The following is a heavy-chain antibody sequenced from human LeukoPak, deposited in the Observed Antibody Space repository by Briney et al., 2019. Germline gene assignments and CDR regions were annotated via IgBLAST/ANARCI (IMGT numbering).Heavy chain of an antibody. D-gene: IGHD1-26*01. J-gene: IGHJ5*02. CDR2: MNPNSGNT. CDR3: ARAPKFRLVGVGKGPFDP. Sequence: ASVKVSCKASGYTFTSYDINWVRQATGQGLEWMGWMNPNSGNTGYAQKFQGRVTMTRNTSISTAYMELSSLRAEDTAVYYCARAPKFRLVGVGKGPFDPWGQGTLVTVSS. CDR1: GYTFTSYD. V-gene: IGHV1-8*01.